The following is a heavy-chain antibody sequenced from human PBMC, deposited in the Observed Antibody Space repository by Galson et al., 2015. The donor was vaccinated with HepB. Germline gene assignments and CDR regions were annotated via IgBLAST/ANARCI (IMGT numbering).Heavy chain of an antibody. CDR3: ARDGGWGCPWAFDI. CDR2: IYYSGST. Sequence: LSLTCTVSGGSISGGYYWSWIRQHPGKGLEWIGYIYYSGSTYYNPSLKSRVTISVDTSKTQFSLNLSSVTAADTAVYYCARDGGWGCPWAFDIWGQGTMVTVSS. D-gene: IGHD3-16*01. CDR1: GGSISGGYY. V-gene: IGHV4-31*03. J-gene: IGHJ3*02.